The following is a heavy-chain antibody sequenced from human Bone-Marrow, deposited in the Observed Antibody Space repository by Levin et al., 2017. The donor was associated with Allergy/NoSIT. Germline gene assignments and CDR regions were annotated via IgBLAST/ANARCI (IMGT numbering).Heavy chain of an antibody. Sequence: GESLKISCAASGFTFSSYGMHWVRQAPGKGLEWVAVIWYDGSNKYYADSVKGRFTISRDNSKNTLYLQMNSLRAEDTAVYYCAREYYSNYEGFDYYYGMDVWGQGTTVTVSS. J-gene: IGHJ6*02. CDR1: GFTFSSYG. CDR2: IWYDGSNK. V-gene: IGHV3-33*01. CDR3: AREYYSNYEGFDYYYGMDV. D-gene: IGHD4-11*01.